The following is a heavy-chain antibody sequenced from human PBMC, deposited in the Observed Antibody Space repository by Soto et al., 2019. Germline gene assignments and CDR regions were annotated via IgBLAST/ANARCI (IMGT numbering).Heavy chain of an antibody. J-gene: IGHJ4*02. Sequence: HLVQSGAEVKRPGASLKVSCKASGYSFTGYYIHWVRQAPGQGLEWMGWINPDSGATNYAQNFQGRVHLTIDTSISAASTDLTSLTSDDTASYYCARADDETGGSPCSYFGYWGQGTLVIGSS. CDR3: ARADDETGGSPCSYFGY. CDR2: INPDSGAT. V-gene: IGHV1-2*02. CDR1: GYSFTGYY. D-gene: IGHD2-8*02.